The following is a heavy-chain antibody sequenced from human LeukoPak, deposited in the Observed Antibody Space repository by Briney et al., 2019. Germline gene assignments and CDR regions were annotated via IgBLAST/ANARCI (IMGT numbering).Heavy chain of an antibody. CDR2: ISGSGGST. J-gene: IGHJ3*02. CDR3: ARDLEDGEGAFDI. D-gene: IGHD4-17*01. V-gene: IGHV3-23*01. Sequence: PGGSLRLSCAASGFTFSSYGMSWVRQAPGKGLEWVSAISGSGGSTYYADSVKGRFTISRDNSKNTLYLQMNSLRAEDTAVYYCARDLEDGEGAFDIWGQGTMVTVSS. CDR1: GFTFSSYG.